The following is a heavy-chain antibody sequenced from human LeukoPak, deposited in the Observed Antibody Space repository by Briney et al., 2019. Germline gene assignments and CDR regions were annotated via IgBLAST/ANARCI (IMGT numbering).Heavy chain of an antibody. CDR3: AKGIAGFDY. Sequence: GGSLRLSCAASGCTFSIFGMSWVRQAPGKGLEWVSGISNGGDNTYYADSVKGRFTISRDNSKNTLYLQMNSLRAEDTAVYYCAKGIAGFDYWGQGTLVTVSS. J-gene: IGHJ4*02. D-gene: IGHD2-21*01. CDR1: GCTFSIFG. V-gene: IGHV3-23*01. CDR2: ISNGGDNT.